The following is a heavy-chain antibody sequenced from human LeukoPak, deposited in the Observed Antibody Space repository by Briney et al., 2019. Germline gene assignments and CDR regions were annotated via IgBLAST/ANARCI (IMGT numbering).Heavy chain of an antibody. V-gene: IGHV3-15*01. D-gene: IGHD3-10*01. CDR2: IKSKTDGGTT. CDR1: GFTFSNAW. Sequence: NPGGSLRLSCAASGFTFSNAWMSWVRQAPGKGLEWVGRIKSKTDGGTTDYAAPVKGRFTISRDDSKNTLYLQMNSLKTEDTAVYYCTTDLLTPELLWFGESDYWGQGTLVTVSS. CDR3: TTDLLTPELLWFGESDY. J-gene: IGHJ4*02.